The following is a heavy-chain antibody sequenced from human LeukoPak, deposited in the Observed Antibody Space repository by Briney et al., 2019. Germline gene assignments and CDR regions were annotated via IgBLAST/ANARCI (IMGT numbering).Heavy chain of an antibody. CDR3: ARYIVATIAQLYYFDY. CDR1: GGSISSGGHY. J-gene: IGHJ4*02. V-gene: IGHV4-31*03. CDR2: IYYSGST. Sequence: SQTLSLTCTVSGGSISSGGHYWSWIRQHPGKGLEWIGYIYYSGSTYYNPSLKSRVTISVDTSKNQFSLKLGSVTAADTAVYYCARYIVATIAQLYYFDYWGQGTLVTVSS. D-gene: IGHD5-12*01.